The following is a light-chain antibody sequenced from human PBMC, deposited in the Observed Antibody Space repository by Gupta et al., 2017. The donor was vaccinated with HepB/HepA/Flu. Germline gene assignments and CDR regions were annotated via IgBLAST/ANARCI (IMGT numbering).Light chain of an antibody. CDR3: AAWDDSLSGPWV. Sequence: QSVLTQPPSASGTPGQRVTISCSGSSSNIGSNYVYWYQQLPGTAPKLLIYRNNPRPSGVPDRFSGSKSGNSASLAISGLRSEDEADYYCAAWDDSLSGPWVFGGGTKLTVL. CDR1: SSNIGSNY. CDR2: RNN. J-gene: IGLJ3*02. V-gene: IGLV1-47*01.